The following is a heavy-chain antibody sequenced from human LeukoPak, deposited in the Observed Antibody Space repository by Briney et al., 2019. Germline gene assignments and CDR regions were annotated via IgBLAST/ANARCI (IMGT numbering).Heavy chain of an antibody. CDR2: IRFEGTET. J-gene: IGHJ4*02. D-gene: IGHD6-19*01. CDR3: ARDLIAVAGTDY. V-gene: IGHV3-30*02. CDR1: GFTFSYYG. Sequence: GGSLRLSCAASGFTFSYYGMHWVRQAPGKGLEWVAFIRFEGTETFYADSVKGRFTISRDNAKNSLYLQMNSLRAEDTAVYYCARDLIAVAGTDYWGQGTLVTVSS.